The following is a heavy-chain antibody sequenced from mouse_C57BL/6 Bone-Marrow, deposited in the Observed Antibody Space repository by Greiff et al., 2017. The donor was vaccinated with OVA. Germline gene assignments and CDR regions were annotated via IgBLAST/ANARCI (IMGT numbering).Heavy chain of an antibody. V-gene: IGHV2-5*01. D-gene: IGHD1-1*02. CDR1: GFSLTSYG. CDR2: IWRGGST. J-gene: IGHJ1*03. Sequence: QVQLQQSGPGLVQPSQRLSITCTVSGFSLTSYGVHWVRQSPGKGLEWLGVIWRGGSTDYNAAFMSRLSITKDNSKRPVSFKMHSLHADDAAIYDCAKKEGSHWYFDVWGTGTTVTVSS. CDR3: AKKEGSHWYFDV.